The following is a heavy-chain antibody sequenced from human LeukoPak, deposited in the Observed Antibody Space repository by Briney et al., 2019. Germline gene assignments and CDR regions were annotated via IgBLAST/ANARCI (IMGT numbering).Heavy chain of an antibody. J-gene: IGHJ4*02. CDR2: ISYDGSNK. D-gene: IGHD2-21*02. CDR1: GFTFSSYA. CDR3: ARPLTVVTHTTDY. V-gene: IGHV3-30-3*01. Sequence: PGGSLRLSCAASGFTFSSYAMHWVRQAPGKGLEWVAVISYDGSNKYYADSVKGRFTISRGNSKNTLYLQMNSLRAEDTVVYYCARPLTVVTHTTDYWGQGTLVTVSS.